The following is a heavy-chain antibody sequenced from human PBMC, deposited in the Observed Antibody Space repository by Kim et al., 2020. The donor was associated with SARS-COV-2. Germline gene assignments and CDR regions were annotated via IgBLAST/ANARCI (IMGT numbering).Heavy chain of an antibody. CDR3: AKGSDYYGSGSAADY. J-gene: IGHJ4*02. CDR1: GFTFSSYA. D-gene: IGHD3-10*01. Sequence: GGSLRLSCAASGFTFSSYAMSWVRQAPGKGLEWVSAISGSGGSTYYADSVKGRFTISRDNSKNTLYLQMNSLRAEDTAVYYCAKGSDYYGSGSAADYWGQGTLVTVSS. V-gene: IGHV3-23*01. CDR2: ISGSGGST.